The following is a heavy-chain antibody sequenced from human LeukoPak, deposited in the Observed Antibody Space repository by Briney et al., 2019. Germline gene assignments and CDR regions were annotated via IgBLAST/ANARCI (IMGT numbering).Heavy chain of an antibody. CDR2: ITGDGENT. CDR3: AKSSGSSQKGFDP. Sequence: GGSLRLSCAASEFTFSTFTMSGVRQAPGKGLEWVASITGDGENTYSADSVKGRFSISRDNSKDMLFLQMSSLRVDDTAIYFCAKSSGSSQKGFDPWGQGTLVTVSS. V-gene: IGHV3-23*01. CDR1: EFTFSTFT. D-gene: IGHD3-10*01. J-gene: IGHJ5*02.